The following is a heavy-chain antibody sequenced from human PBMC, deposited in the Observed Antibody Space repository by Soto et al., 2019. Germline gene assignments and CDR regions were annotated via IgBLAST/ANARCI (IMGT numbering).Heavy chain of an antibody. V-gene: IGHV4-59*01. CDR2: IYYSGST. CDR1: GGSISSYY. Sequence: SETLSLTCTVSGGSISSYYWSWIRQPPGKGLEWIGYIYYSGSTNYNPSLKSRVTISVDTSKNQFSLKLSSVTTADTAVYYCANRTTVFLAFDYWGQGTLVTVSS. CDR3: ANRTTVFLAFDY. D-gene: IGHD4-17*01. J-gene: IGHJ4*02.